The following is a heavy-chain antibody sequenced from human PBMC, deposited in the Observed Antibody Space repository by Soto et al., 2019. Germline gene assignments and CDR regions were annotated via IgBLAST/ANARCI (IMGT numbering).Heavy chain of an antibody. CDR2: IWYDGSKK. J-gene: IGHJ3*02. Sequence: QVQLVESGGGVVQPGTSLRLSCEASGFTFSGFGMHWVRQAPGKGLEWLAVIWYDGSKKYYADCVKGRFIISRDISKNALYLQMNSLRAEDTAVYYCARGRGGSYGGNSAPFDIWGQGKLVTVSS. V-gene: IGHV3-33*01. D-gene: IGHD4-17*01. CDR1: GFTFSGFG. CDR3: ARGRGGSYGGNSAPFDI.